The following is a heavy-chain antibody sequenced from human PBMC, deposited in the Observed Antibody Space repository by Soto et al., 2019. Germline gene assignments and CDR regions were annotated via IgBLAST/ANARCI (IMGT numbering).Heavy chain of an antibody. D-gene: IGHD3-16*01. Sequence: PSQTLSLTCAISGDSVSSNSGAWNWIRQSPSRGLEWLGRTYYRSRWSFDYALSVKSRVTIDPDTSKNQFSLHLDSLTPEDTAVYYWAGVTCLRGRDVWGQGTPVTVSS. J-gene: IGHJ6*02. CDR1: GDSVSSNSGA. CDR3: AGVTCLRGRDV. CDR2: TYYRSRWSF. V-gene: IGHV6-1*01.